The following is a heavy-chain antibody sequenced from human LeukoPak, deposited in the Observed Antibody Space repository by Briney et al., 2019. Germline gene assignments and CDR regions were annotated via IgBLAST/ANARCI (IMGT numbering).Heavy chain of an antibody. CDR1: GGSISSSNW. D-gene: IGHD2-15*01. CDR3: ARGDLLPHYFDY. V-gene: IGHV4-4*02. Sequence: SGTLSLTCAVSGGSISSSNWWSWVRQPPGKGLEWIGEIYHSGSTHYNPSLKSRVTISVDTSKNQVSLKLRSVTAADTAVYYCARGDLLPHYFDYWGQGTLVTVSS. J-gene: IGHJ4*02. CDR2: IYHSGST.